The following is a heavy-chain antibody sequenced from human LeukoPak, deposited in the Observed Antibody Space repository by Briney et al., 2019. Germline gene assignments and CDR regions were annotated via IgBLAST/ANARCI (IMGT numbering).Heavy chain of an antibody. D-gene: IGHD3-22*01. CDR3: AKDGLTKPRITMIVVVIPREYYFDY. Sequence: GGSLRLSCAASGFTFDDYAMHWVRQAPGKGLEWVSAISGSGGSTYYADSVKGRFTISRDNSKNTLYLQMNSLRAEDTAVYYCAKDGLTKPRITMIVVVIPREYYFDYWGQGTLVTVSS. V-gene: IGHV3-23*01. CDR1: GFTFDDYA. CDR2: ISGSGGST. J-gene: IGHJ4*02.